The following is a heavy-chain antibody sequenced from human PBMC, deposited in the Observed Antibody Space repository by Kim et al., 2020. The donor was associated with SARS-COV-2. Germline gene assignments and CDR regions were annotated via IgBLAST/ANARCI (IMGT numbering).Heavy chain of an antibody. J-gene: IGHJ4*02. D-gene: IGHD3-10*01. CDR1: GGTFSSYA. CDR2: IIPIFGTA. CDR3: ARDHDYGSGSYYNLNFDY. V-gene: IGHV1-69*13. Sequence: SVKVSCKASGGTFSSYAISWVRQAPGQGLEWMGGIIPIFGTANYAQKLQGRVTITADESTSTAYMELSSLRSEDTAVYYCARDHDYGSGSYYNLNFDYWGQGTLVTVSS.